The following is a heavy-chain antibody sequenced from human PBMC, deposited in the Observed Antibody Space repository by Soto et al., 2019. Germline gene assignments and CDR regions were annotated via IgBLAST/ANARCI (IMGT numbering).Heavy chain of an antibody. J-gene: IGHJ5*02. Sequence: DGSTKYYADSVKGRFTISRDNSKNTLYLQMNGLSAEDTAVYYCTRADLTVTLSVFEPWGQGTLVTVSS. CDR3: TRADLTVTLSVFEP. D-gene: IGHD4-17*01. CDR2: DGSTK. V-gene: IGHV3-30-3*01.